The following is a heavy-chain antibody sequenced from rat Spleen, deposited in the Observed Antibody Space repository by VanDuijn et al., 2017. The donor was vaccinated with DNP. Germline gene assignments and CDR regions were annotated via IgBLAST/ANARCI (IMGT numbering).Heavy chain of an antibody. J-gene: IGHJ2*01. Sequence: EVQLVETGGGLVQPGKSLKLSCAASRFTFSDYYMAWVRQAPTKGLEWVTTITYVGGITYYRDSVKGRFTISRDNAKSTLHLQMDSLRSEDTATYYCARWGDYFDYWGQGVMVTVSS. CDR2: ITYVGGIT. CDR1: RFTFSDYY. V-gene: IGHV5-7*01. CDR3: ARWGDYFDY.